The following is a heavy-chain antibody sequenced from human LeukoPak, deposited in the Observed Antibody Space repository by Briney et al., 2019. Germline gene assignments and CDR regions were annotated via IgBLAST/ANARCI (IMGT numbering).Heavy chain of an antibody. CDR2: INHSGST. J-gene: IGHJ4*02. V-gene: IGHV4-34*01. CDR1: GGSFSGYY. CDR3: ARGSWGYCSSTSCSNQAAIYFDY. D-gene: IGHD2-2*01. Sequence: SETLSLTCAVYGGSFSGYYWSWIRQPPGKGLEGIGEINHSGSTNYNPSLKSRVTISVDTSKNQFSLKLSSVTAADTAVYYCARGSWGYCSSTSCSNQAAIYFDYWGQGTLVTVSS.